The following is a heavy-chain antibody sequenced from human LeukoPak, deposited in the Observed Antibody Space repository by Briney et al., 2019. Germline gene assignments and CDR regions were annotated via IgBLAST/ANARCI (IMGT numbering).Heavy chain of an antibody. CDR1: GFTFSDYY. V-gene: IGHV3-11*01. CDR2: ISSSGSTI. CDR3: AREGYCSSTSCSRSSYYYYYMDV. J-gene: IGHJ6*03. Sequence: PGGSLRLSCAASGFTFSDYYMSWIRQAPGKGLEWVSYISSSGSTIYYADSVKGRFTISRDNAKNSLYLQMNSLRAEDTAVYYCAREGYCSSTSCSRSSYYYYYMDVWGKGTTVTVSS. D-gene: IGHD2-2*01.